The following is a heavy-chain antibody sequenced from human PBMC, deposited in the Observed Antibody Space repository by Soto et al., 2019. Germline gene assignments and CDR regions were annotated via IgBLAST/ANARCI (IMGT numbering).Heavy chain of an antibody. CDR3: AKDTYDYVWGSYRRPFDY. Sequence: PGGSLRLSCAASGFTFSSYAMSWVRQAPGKGLEWVSAISGSGGSTYYADSVKGRFTISRDNSKNTLYLQMNSLRAEDTAVYYCAKDTYDYVWGSYRRPFDYWGQGTLVTVSS. D-gene: IGHD3-16*02. V-gene: IGHV3-23*01. CDR2: ISGSGGST. J-gene: IGHJ4*02. CDR1: GFTFSSYA.